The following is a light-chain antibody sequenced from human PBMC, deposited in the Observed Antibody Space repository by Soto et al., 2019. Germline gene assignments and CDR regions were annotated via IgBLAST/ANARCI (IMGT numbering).Light chain of an antibody. CDR2: DAS. CDR1: QSVSSY. Sequence: EIVLTQSPATLSLSPGERATLSCRASQSVSSYLSWYQQKPGQAPRRLIYDASNRATGIPARFSGSGSGTDFTLTIISLEPEDVAVYYCQQRSNWPLFTFGHGTKVDIK. J-gene: IGKJ3*01. CDR3: QQRSNWPLFT. V-gene: IGKV3-11*01.